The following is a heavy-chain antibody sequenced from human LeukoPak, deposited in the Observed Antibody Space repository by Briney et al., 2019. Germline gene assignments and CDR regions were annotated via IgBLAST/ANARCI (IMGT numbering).Heavy chain of an antibody. CDR1: GGSITSGSYY. V-gene: IGHV4-61*02. CDR2: IYTSGST. D-gene: IGHD3-22*01. Sequence: PSQTLSLTCTVSGGSITSGSYYWSWVRQPAGKGLEWIGRIYASGRIYTSGSTSYNPSLKSRVTISVDTSKNQFSLKLSSVTAADTAVYYCARDKPYDSSGMAYWGQGTLVTVSS. CDR3: ARDKPYDSSGMAY. J-gene: IGHJ4*02.